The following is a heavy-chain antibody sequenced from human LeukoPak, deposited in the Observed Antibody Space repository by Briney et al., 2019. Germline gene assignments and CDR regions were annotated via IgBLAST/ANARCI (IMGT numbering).Heavy chain of an antibody. CDR2: IYTSGST. Sequence: SETLSLTCTVSGGSISSGSYYWSWIRQPAGKGLEWIGRIYTSGSTNYNPSLKSRVTISVDTSKNQFSLKLSSVTAADTAVYYCARDDGANWGQGTLVTVSS. CDR3: ARDDGAN. D-gene: IGHD3-16*01. V-gene: IGHV4-61*02. J-gene: IGHJ4*02. CDR1: GGSISSGSYY.